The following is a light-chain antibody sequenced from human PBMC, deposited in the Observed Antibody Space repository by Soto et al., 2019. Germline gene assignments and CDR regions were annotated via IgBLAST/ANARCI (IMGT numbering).Light chain of an antibody. J-gene: IGLJ2*01. CDR1: SSNIGSNT. V-gene: IGLV1-44*01. CDR2: SNN. CDR3: AAWDDSLNGVV. Sequence: QSVLTQPPSASGTPGQRVTISCSGSSSNIGSNTVNWYQQLPGTAPKLLIYSNNQRPSGVPDRFSCSKSGTSASLAIRGLQSEDEADYYCAAWDDSLNGVVFGGGTKLTVL.